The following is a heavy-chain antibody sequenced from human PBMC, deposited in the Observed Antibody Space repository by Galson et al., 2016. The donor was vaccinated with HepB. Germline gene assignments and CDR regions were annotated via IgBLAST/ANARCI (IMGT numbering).Heavy chain of an antibody. CDR1: GFTVSSNY. Sequence: SLRLSCAASGFTVSSNYMSWVRQAPGKGLEWVSVIYSGGSTYYADSVKGRFTIPIDNSKNTLYLQMNSLRAEDTAVYYCARDSGYYDILAGRRVDDAFDIWGQGTMVTVSS. J-gene: IGHJ3*02. D-gene: IGHD3-9*01. CDR2: IYSGGST. CDR3: ARDSGYYDILAGRRVDDAFDI. V-gene: IGHV3-53*01.